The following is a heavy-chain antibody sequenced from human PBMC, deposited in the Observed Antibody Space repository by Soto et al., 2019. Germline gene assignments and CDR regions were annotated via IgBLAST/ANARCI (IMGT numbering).Heavy chain of an antibody. J-gene: IGHJ4*02. Sequence: SETLSFTYAVSGYSVSNDNYYWRWIRQPPGKGLEWIGYIYYSGTTNYNSYLKSRLSLSVDMSKNQFSLKLASVTAADTAVYFCARSQRGRTAFTFDYWGQGALVTVSS. D-gene: IGHD3-16*01. CDR1: GYSVSNDNYY. V-gene: IGHV4-61*01. CDR2: IYYSGTT. CDR3: ARSQRGRTAFTFDY.